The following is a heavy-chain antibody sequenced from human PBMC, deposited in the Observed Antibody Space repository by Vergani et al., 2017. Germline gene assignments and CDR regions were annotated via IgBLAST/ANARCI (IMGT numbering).Heavy chain of an antibody. D-gene: IGHD6-13*01. CDR2: IKQDGSEK. CDR3: SRDGVAAAGTHPLRYYYYYGMDV. CDR1: GFTFSSYW. Sequence: EVQLVESGGGLVQPGGSLRLSCAASGFTFSSYWMSWVRQAPGKGLEWVANIKQDGSEKYYVDSVTGRFTISRDNAKNSLYLQINSLRAEDTAVYYCSRDGVAAAGTHPLRYYYYYGMDVWGQGTTVTVSS. J-gene: IGHJ6*02. V-gene: IGHV3-7*01.